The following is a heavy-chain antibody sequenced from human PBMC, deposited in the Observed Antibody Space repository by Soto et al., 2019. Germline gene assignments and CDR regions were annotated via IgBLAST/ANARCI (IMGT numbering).Heavy chain of an antibody. J-gene: IGHJ3*01. D-gene: IGHD2-15*01. CDR1: GFTFSSHE. Sequence: GGSLRLSCAASGFTFSSHEMNWVRQAPGKGLEWVSYISSTGTTIYYADSVKARVTISRDNAKNSLYLHMTSLRAEDTALYYCARGVVLARAARDAFDVRHKRTLVSVSS. CDR2: ISSTGTTI. V-gene: IGHV3-48*03. CDR3: ARGVVLARAARDAFDV.